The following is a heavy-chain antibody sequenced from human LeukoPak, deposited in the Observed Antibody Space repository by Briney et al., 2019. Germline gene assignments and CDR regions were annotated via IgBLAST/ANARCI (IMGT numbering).Heavy chain of an antibody. Sequence: GGSLRLSCGASGFSFSGAWMSWVRQAPGKGLEWVGRIKRKSDGGTTDYAAPVKGRFTISRDDSKNTLYLQMNSLKTEDTAVYYCTTYDSSGYFYFDYWGQGTLVTVSS. J-gene: IGHJ4*02. D-gene: IGHD3-22*01. CDR2: IKRKSDGGTT. CDR1: GFSFSGAW. V-gene: IGHV3-15*01. CDR3: TTYDSSGYFYFDY.